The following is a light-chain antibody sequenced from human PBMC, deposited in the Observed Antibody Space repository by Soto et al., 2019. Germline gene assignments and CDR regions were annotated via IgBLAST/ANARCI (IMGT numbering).Light chain of an antibody. J-gene: IGKJ2*01. CDR2: RIS. V-gene: IGKV2-30*01. Sequence: VVMTQSPLSMAVTLGEPASVSCRSSQGLVDNAGYSYLSWFHQRPGQSPRRLIYRISNRDSGVPDRISGSGSGTDFTLKISRVEAEDVGVYYCMQYTHWPYTFGQGTHLEI. CDR1: QGLVDNAGYSY. CDR3: MQYTHWPYT.